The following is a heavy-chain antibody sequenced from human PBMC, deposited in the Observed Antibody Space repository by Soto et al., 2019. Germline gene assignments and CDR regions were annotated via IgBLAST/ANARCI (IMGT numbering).Heavy chain of an antibody. CDR1: GFTFSSYA. Sequence: GGSLRLSCAASGFTFSSYAMSWVRQAPGKGLGWVSAISGSGGSTYYADSVKGRFTISRDNSKNTLYLQMNSLRAEDTAVYYCAKALSVDTAMVTDYWGQGTLVTVSS. CDR2: ISGSGGST. J-gene: IGHJ4*02. V-gene: IGHV3-23*01. D-gene: IGHD5-18*01. CDR3: AKALSVDTAMVTDY.